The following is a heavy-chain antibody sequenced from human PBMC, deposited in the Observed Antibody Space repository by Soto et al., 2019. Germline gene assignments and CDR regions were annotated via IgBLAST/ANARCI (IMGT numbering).Heavy chain of an antibody. CDR2: IKNDGTSI. Sequence: EVQLAESGGGLVQPGGSLRLSCAVSGVTFSSYWMIWVRQAPGRGLVWVSRIKNDGTSISYTDSVKGRFTISRDDAKNTLYLQMRSLRVEDTDVYYCMISPGYWGQGTLVTVSS. J-gene: IGHJ4*02. CDR1: GVTFSSYW. D-gene: IGHD3-16*01. CDR3: MISPGY. V-gene: IGHV3-74*01.